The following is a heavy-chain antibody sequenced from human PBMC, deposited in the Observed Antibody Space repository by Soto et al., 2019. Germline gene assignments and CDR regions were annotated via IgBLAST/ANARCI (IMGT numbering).Heavy chain of an antibody. CDR1: GGSISSYY. J-gene: IGHJ5*02. CDR2: IYYSGST. Sequence: NPSETLSLTCTVSGGSISSYYWSWIRQPPGKGLEWIGYIYYSGSTNYNPSLKSRVTISVDTSKNQFSLKLSSVTAADTAVYYCARDSPAAGGLNTNWFDPWGQGTLVTVSS. CDR3: ARDSPAAGGLNTNWFDP. D-gene: IGHD3-10*01. V-gene: IGHV4-59*01.